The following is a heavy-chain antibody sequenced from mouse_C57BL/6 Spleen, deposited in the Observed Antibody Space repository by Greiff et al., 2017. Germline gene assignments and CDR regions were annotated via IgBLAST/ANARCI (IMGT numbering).Heavy chain of an antibody. D-gene: IGHD1-1*01. Sequence: EVQLLQSVADLVRPGASVKLSCTASGFNFNDTYMHWVQQRPEKGLEWIGKIDPANGNTNYAQKVQGKATITVDNSTNTAYLQLSSLRSEDTAIYYCARGGSCFFDCWGTGTTLTVSS. CDR3: ARGGSCFFDC. J-gene: IGHJ2*01. V-gene: IGHV14-3*01. CDR1: GFNFNDTY. CDR2: IDPANGNT.